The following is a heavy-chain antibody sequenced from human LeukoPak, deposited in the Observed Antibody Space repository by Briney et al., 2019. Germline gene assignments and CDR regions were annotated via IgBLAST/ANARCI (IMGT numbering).Heavy chain of an antibody. D-gene: IGHD6-6*01. Sequence: GGSLRLSCAASGFTFSRYWMSWVRQAPGKGLEWVANIKQDGSEKYYVDSVKGRFTISRDNAKNSLYLQMNSLRAEDTAVYYCTRGIAARPDYWGQGTLVTVSS. CDR3: TRGIAARPDY. CDR2: IKQDGSEK. V-gene: IGHV3-7*01. J-gene: IGHJ4*02. CDR1: GFTFSRYW.